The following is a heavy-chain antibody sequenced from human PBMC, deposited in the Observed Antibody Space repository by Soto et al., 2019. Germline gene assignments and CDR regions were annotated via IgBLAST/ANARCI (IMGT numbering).Heavy chain of an antibody. CDR3: ARDRDSSYFPPPYYFDS. V-gene: IGHV3-30*04. J-gene: IGHJ4*02. CDR1: AFTFRSYT. Sequence: QVQLVESGGGVVQPGRSLRLSCAASAFTFRSYTMHWVRQAPGKGLEWVATISYDGSKTNYADSVRGRFTISRDNSKSTLFLRMVSLRPEDTAVYSCARDRDSSYFPPPYYFDSWGQGTLVTVSS. CDR2: ISYDGSKT. D-gene: IGHD4-4*01.